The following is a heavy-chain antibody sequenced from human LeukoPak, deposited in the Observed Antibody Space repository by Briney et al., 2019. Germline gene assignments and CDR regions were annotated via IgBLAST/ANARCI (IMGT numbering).Heavy chain of an antibody. D-gene: IGHD5-12*01. J-gene: IGHJ4*02. CDR1: GFTFSSYG. Sequence: GGSLRLSCAASGFTFSSYGMHWVRRAPGKGLEWVAVISYDGSNKYYADSVKGRFTISRDNSKNTLYLQMNSLRAEDTAVYYCAKDQAYSGYDSGYWGQGTLVTVSS. CDR3: AKDQAYSGYDSGY. V-gene: IGHV3-30*18. CDR2: ISYDGSNK.